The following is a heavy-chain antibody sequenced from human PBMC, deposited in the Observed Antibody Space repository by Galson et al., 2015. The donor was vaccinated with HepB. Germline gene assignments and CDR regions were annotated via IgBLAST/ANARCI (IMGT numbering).Heavy chain of an antibody. D-gene: IGHD3-22*01. Sequence: ETLSLTCTVSGGPISSYYWSWIRQPPGKGLEWLGYIYYSGSTNYNPSLKSRVTTSVDTSKNQLSLKLSSVTAADTAVYYCARDYYDSSGYYADAFDIWGQGTMVTVSS. V-gene: IGHV4-59*01. J-gene: IGHJ3*02. CDR3: ARDYYDSSGYYADAFDI. CDR1: GGPISSYY. CDR2: IYYSGST.